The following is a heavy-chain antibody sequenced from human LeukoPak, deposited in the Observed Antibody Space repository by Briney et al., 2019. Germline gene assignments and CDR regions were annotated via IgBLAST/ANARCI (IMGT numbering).Heavy chain of an antibody. V-gene: IGHV5-51*01. Sequence: GESLKISCKVSGYSFTIYWIAWVRQMPGKGLKWMGSIYPGDSDTKYSPSFQGQVTISVDKSINTAYLQWSSLKASDTAMYYCARHAYCSSTSCYPYYWGQGTLVTVSS. CDR1: GYSFTIYW. J-gene: IGHJ4*02. CDR2: IYPGDSDT. CDR3: ARHAYCSSTSCYPYY. D-gene: IGHD2-2*01.